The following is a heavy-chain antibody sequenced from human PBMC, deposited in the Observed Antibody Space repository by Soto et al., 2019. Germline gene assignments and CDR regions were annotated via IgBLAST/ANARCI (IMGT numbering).Heavy chain of an antibody. CDR1: GFTFNDYG. CDR3: AKDSNKYSSSLRGRYFDY. Sequence: HPGGSLRLSCAASGFTFNDYGMNWVRQAPGKGLDWVSGISGSGADTYYADSVKGRFTISRDNSKNTLLLQMNSLGAEDTAVYYCAKDSNKYSSSLRGRYFDYWGQGIGVTVS. D-gene: IGHD4-4*01. V-gene: IGHV3-23*01. CDR2: ISGSGADT. J-gene: IGHJ4*02.